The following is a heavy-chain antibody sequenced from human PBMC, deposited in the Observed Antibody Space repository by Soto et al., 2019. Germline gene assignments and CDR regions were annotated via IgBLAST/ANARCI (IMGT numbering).Heavy chain of an antibody. J-gene: IGHJ6*02. V-gene: IGHV4-30-4*01. CDR1: GGPISSGDYY. Sequence: SETLSLTCTVSGGPISSGDYYWSWIRQPPGKGLEWIGYIYYSGSTYYNPSLKSRVTISVDTSKNQFSLKLSSVTAADTAVYYCARDVLRYFDWLLAGYYYYGMDVWGQGTTVTVSS. D-gene: IGHD3-9*01. CDR2: IYYSGST. CDR3: ARDVLRYFDWLLAGYYYYGMDV.